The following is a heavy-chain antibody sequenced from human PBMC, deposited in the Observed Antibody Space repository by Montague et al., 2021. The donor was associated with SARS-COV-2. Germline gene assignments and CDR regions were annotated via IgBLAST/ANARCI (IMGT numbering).Heavy chain of an antibody. CDR2: ISSDGSNY. CDR3: VRDPLIKARIAVAGTTVY. D-gene: IGHD6-19*01. V-gene: IGHV3-30-3*01. J-gene: IGHJ4*02. Sequence: SLRLSCAASGFTVSNYAMRWVRQAPGKGLEWVAIISSDGSNYYSAYSVNGLFTISRDNSKNTLYLQMNSLRAEDTAVYYCVRDPLIKARIAVAGTTVYWGQGTLVTISS. CDR1: GFTVSNYA.